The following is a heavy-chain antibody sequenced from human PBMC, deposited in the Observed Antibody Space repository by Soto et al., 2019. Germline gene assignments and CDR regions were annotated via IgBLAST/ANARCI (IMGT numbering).Heavy chain of an antibody. Sequence: GASVKVSCKASGGTFSSYAISWVRQAPGQGLEWMGGIIPIFGTANYAQKFQGRVTITADESTSTAYMELSSLRSEGTAVYYCARLRSSGRYYFDYWGQGTLVTVSS. CDR3: ARLRSSGRYYFDY. CDR1: GGTFSSYA. J-gene: IGHJ4*02. D-gene: IGHD3-3*01. CDR2: IIPIFGTA. V-gene: IGHV1-69*13.